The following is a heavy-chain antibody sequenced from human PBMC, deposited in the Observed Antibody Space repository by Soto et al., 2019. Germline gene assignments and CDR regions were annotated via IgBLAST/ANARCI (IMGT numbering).Heavy chain of an antibody. CDR2: TYHSGNP. CDR3: ASATYGDYAGYFDP. D-gene: IGHD4-17*01. CDR1: GDTISTGGYS. V-gene: IGHV4-30-2*01. Sequence: QLQLQESGARLVKSSETLSLTCAVSGDTISTGGYSWAWIRQPPGKALEGIGHTYHSGNPYYNPYLKSRVIISANRSKNPFSLNLSSVTAADTAVYYCASATYGDYAGYFDPWGQGTLVTVSS. J-gene: IGHJ5*02.